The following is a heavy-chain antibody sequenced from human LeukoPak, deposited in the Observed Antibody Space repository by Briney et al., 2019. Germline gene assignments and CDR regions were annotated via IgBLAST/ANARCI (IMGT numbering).Heavy chain of an antibody. Sequence: GWINAGNGNTKYSQKFQGRVTITRDTSASTAYMELSSLRSEDTAVYYCARVSGSGSYYFDYWGQGTLVTVSS. CDR2: INAGNGNT. J-gene: IGHJ4*02. CDR3: ARVSGSGSYYFDY. V-gene: IGHV1-3*01. D-gene: IGHD3-10*01.